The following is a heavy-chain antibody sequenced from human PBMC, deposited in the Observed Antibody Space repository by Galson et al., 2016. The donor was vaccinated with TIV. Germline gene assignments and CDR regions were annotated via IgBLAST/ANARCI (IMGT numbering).Heavy chain of an antibody. D-gene: IGHD4-17*01. CDR3: AKDPRLYGDYFLHYFDY. Sequence: SLRLSCAASGFTFSDYGMHRVRQAPGKGLEWVAVISYDGSDQYYAGSVKGRFTISRDNSRDTLYLQMNSLRSDDTAMYYCAKDPRLYGDYFLHYFDYWGQGTLVTVSS. CDR2: ISYDGSDQ. J-gene: IGHJ4*02. CDR1: GFTFSDYG. V-gene: IGHV3-30*18.